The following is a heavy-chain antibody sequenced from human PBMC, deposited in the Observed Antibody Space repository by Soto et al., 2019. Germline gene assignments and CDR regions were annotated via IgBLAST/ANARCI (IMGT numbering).Heavy chain of an antibody. V-gene: IGHV1-18*01. D-gene: IGHD3-22*01. Sequence: ASVKVSCKASGYTFTSYGISWVRQAPGQGLEWMGWISAYNGNTNYAQKLQGRVTMTTDTSASTAYMELRSLRSDDTAVYYCASNYDSSGYYRSPLDYWGQGTLVTVSS. CDR2: ISAYNGNT. CDR3: ASNYDSSGYYRSPLDY. J-gene: IGHJ4*02. CDR1: GYTFTSYG.